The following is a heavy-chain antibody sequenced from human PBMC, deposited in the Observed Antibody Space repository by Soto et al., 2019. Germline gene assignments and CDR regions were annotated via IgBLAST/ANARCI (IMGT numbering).Heavy chain of an antibody. D-gene: IGHD1-1*01. V-gene: IGHV3-23*01. CDR2: ISGSGGTI. Sequence: EVQLLESGGGLVQPGGSLRVSCAASGFTFSNYAMNWVRQAPGKGLEWVSAISGSGGTIYYADSVKGRFTISRDNSKNTLYLQMNSLRVEDTAVYYCAKAAEYRSPARVADYYYYQMDVWGKGTTVTVSS. CDR3: AKAAEYRSPARVADYYYYQMDV. J-gene: IGHJ6*03. CDR1: GFTFSNYA.